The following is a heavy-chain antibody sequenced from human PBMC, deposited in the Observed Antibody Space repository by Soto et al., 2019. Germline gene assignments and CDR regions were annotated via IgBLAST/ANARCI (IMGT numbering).Heavy chain of an antibody. V-gene: IGHV3-23*01. Sequence: GGSLRLSWAASGLTFSNYAMNWVRQTTGKGLEWVSGITGSSGRTFYADSVKGRFTISRDNSKNTVYLQMNSVRADDTAVYYCAKEYTSTSRGPFDYWGQGALVTVSS. CDR1: GLTFSNYA. D-gene: IGHD1-26*01. CDR2: ITGSSGRT. J-gene: IGHJ4*02. CDR3: AKEYTSTSRGPFDY.